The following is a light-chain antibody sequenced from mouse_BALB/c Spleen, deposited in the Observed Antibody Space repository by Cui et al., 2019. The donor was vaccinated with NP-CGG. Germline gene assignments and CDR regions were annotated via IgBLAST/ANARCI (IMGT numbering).Light chain of an antibody. J-gene: IGLJ1*01. CDR1: TGAVTTSNY. Sequence: HALFTLESAPTTSPGETVTLTCRSSTGAVTTSNYANWVQEKPDHLFTGLIGGTNNRAPGVPARFSGSLIGDKAALTITGAQTEDEAIYFCALWYSNHWVFGGGTKLTVL. CDR2: GTN. CDR3: ALWYSNHWV. V-gene: IGLV1*01.